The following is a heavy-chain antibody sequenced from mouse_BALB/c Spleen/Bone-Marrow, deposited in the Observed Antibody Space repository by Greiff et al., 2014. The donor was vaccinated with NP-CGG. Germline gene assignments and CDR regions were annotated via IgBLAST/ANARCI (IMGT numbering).Heavy chain of an antibody. J-gene: IGHJ2*01. V-gene: IGHV1-14*01. D-gene: IGHD2-2*01. Sequence: VQLKQSGPELVKPGASVKMSCKASGYTFTSYVMHWVKQKPGQGLEWIGCINPYNDGTKYNEKFKGKATLTSDKSSSTAYMELSSLPSEDSAVYYCAREGGYDEDYFDYWGQGTTLTVSS. CDR3: AREGGYDEDYFDY. CDR1: GYTFTSYV. CDR2: INPYNDGT.